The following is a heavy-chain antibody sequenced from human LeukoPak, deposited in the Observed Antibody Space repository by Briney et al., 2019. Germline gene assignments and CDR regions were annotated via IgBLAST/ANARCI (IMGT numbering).Heavy chain of an antibody. J-gene: IGHJ4*02. D-gene: IGHD1-26*01. CDR3: ARGVSSVGATREDYFDY. CDR2: INHSGST. V-gene: IGHV4-34*01. CDR1: GFIFSSYV. Sequence: PGGSLRLSCGASGFIFSSYVMSWVRQPPGKGLEWIGEINHSGSTNYNPSLKSRVTISVDTSKNQFSLKLSSVTAADTAVYYCARGVSSVGATREDYFDYWGQGTLVTVSS.